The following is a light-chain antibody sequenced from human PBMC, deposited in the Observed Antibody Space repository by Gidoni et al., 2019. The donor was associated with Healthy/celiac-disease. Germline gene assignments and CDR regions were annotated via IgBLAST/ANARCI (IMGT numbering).Light chain of an antibody. CDR1: QSISSY. CDR3: QQSYSTSRT. Sequence: DITLTQSPSSLSASVGDRVTITCRASQSISSYLNWYQQKPGKAPKLLIYAASSLQSGVPSRFSGSGSGTDFTLTISSLQPEDFATYYCQQSYSTSRTFGQGTKVEIK. V-gene: IGKV1-39*01. CDR2: AAS. J-gene: IGKJ1*01.